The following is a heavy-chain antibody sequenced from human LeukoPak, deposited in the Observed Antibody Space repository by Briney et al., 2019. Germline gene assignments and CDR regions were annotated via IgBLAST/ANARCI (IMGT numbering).Heavy chain of an antibody. D-gene: IGHD5-18*01. J-gene: IGHJ4*02. CDR3: TRDQREDTADY. V-gene: IGHV3-49*04. Sequence: GGSLRLSCAASGFTFSNAWMSWVRQAPGKGLEWVGFIRSKAYGGTTEYAASVKGRFTISRDDSKSIAYLQMNSLKTEDTAVYYCTRDQREDTADYWGQGTLVTVSS. CDR1: GFTFSNAW. CDR2: IRSKAYGGTT.